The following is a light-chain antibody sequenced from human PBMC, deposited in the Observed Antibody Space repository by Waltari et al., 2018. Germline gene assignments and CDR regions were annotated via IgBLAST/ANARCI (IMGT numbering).Light chain of an antibody. CDR3: QAWDSSTLV. V-gene: IGLV3-1*01. CDR2: QDN. J-gene: IGLJ2*01. CDR1: KCGYKY. Sequence: SYELSQPPSMSVSPGQTASITCSGDKCGYKYASRYHQKPGQSPVLVIFQDNKRPSGIPERFSGSNAGNTATLTISGTQAMDEADYYCQAWDSSTLVFGGGTKLTVL.